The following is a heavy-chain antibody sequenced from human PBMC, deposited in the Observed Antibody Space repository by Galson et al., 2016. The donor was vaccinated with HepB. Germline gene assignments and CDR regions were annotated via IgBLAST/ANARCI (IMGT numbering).Heavy chain of an antibody. CDR2: IYPDDFDT. D-gene: IGHD4-17*01. J-gene: IGHJ4*02. V-gene: IGHV5-51*01. CDR3: ARSPVAYGQIDH. Sequence: QSGAEVKKPGESLKISCKGSGYRFTDYWIGWVRQKPGKGLEWVGVIYPDDFDTRYSPSFQGQVTVSVDRAISTAYLQWSSLKVSDTAMYYRARSPVAYGQIDHWGQGALVIVS. CDR1: GYRFTDYW.